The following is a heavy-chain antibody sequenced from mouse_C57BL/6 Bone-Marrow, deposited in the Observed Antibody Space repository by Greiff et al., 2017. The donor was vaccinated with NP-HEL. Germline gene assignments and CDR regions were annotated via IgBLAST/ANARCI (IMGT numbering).Heavy chain of an antibody. D-gene: IGHD1-1*01. J-gene: IGHJ2*01. V-gene: IGHV1-55*01. CDR3: ARITAVEARGNCFDY. CDR1: GYTFTSYW. CDR2: IYPGSGST. Sequence: QVQLQQPGAELVKPGASVKMSCKASGYTFTSYWITWVKQRPGQGLEWIGDIYPGSGSTNYNEKFKSKATLTVDTSSSTAYMQRSSLTSEDSAVYYCARITAVEARGNCFDYWGQGTTLTVSS.